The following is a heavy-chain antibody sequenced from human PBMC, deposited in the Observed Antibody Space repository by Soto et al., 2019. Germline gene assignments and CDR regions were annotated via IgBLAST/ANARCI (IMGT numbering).Heavy chain of an antibody. CDR3: ARTHGSGSWWFDP. CDR2: MYDSGRS. J-gene: IGHJ5*02. D-gene: IGHD3-10*01. V-gene: IGHV4-59*01. Sequence: SETLSFTCSVSGGSISNNYWSWIRQSPGKGLEWIGYMYDSGRSNYNPSLQGRVTISGDTSKNQFSLKLTSVTPADTAVYYCARTHGSGSWWFDPWGHGTLVTVSS. CDR1: GGSISNNY.